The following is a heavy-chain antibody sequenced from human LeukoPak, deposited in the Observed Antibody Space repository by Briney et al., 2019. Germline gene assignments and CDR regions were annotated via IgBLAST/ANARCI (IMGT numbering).Heavy chain of an antibody. D-gene: IGHD2/OR15-2a*01. V-gene: IGHV4-34*01. CDR1: GASFSDFH. J-gene: IGHJ6*03. CDR2: TNHN. Sequence: SETLSLTCAVYGASFSDFHWTWIRQSPGKGLEWIGETNHNNYNQSLKSRVTISLDTSKNQISLNLTSVTAADTAVYYCARGRRAFYQTRGNRFYYYMDVWGKGTTVIVSS. CDR3: ARGRRAFYQTRGNRFYYYMDV.